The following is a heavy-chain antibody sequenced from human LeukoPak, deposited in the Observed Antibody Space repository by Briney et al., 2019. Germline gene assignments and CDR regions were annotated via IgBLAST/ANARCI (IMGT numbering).Heavy chain of an antibody. CDR1: GYTFTTST. D-gene: IGHD3-10*01. J-gene: IGHJ4*02. V-gene: IGHV1-3*01. CDR3: AKGYNYGSWRVDY. Sequence: ASVKVSCKASGYTFTTSTMHWVRQVPGQRLEWMGCINAGNDNTEFSERFQDRVTITRDTSASTVYMELSSLTSEVTAVYYCAKGYNYGSWRVDYWGQGTLVTVSS. CDR2: INAGNDNT.